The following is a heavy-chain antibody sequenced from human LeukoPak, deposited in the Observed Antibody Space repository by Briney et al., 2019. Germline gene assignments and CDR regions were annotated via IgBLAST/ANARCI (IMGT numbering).Heavy chain of an antibody. D-gene: IGHD6-19*01. J-gene: IGHJ5*02. V-gene: IGHV4-4*07. CDR1: GVSISGYY. Sequence: SETLSLTCTVSGVSISGYYWSWIRQPAGKGLEWIGRIHSSGSTNYNPSLKSRVTMSVDTSKNQVSLKLSSVTAADTAVYYCARGPYSSAWFIFDPWGQRTLVTVSS. CDR2: IHSSGST. CDR3: ARGPYSSAWFIFDP.